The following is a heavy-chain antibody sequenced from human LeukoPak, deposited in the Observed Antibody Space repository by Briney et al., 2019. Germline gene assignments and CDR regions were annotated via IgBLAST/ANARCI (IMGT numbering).Heavy chain of an antibody. Sequence: GASVKVSCKASGYTFTSYGISWVRQAPGQGLEWMGWISAYNGNTNYAQKLQGRVTMTTDTSTSTAYMELRSLRSDDTAVYYCARDRVITFGGVIVIPADADAFDIWGQGTMVTVSS. V-gene: IGHV1-18*01. D-gene: IGHD3-16*02. CDR2: ISAYNGNT. CDR1: GYTFTSYG. J-gene: IGHJ3*02. CDR3: ARDRVITFGGVIVIPADADAFDI.